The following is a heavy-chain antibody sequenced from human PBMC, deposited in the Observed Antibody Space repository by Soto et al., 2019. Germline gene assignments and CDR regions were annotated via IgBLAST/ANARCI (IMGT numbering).Heavy chain of an antibody. CDR1: GGSISSGGYY. J-gene: IGHJ5*02. D-gene: IGHD5-12*01. Sequence: QVQLQESGPGLVKPSQTLSLTCTVSGGSISSGGYYWSWIRQHPGKGLEWIGYIYYSGSTYYNPSLKSRVTISVDTSKTQFSLKLSSVTAADTAVYYCARDKGGYSGYVLGWFDPWGQGTLVTVSS. V-gene: IGHV4-31*03. CDR2: IYYSGST. CDR3: ARDKGGYSGYVLGWFDP.